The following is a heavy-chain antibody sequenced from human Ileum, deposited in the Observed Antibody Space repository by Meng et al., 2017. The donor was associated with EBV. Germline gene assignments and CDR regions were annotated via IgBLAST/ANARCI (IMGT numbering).Heavy chain of an antibody. CDR3: ALRPRQLLRGWFDS. J-gene: IGHJ5*01. V-gene: IGHV2-5*01. D-gene: IGHD6-13*01. Sequence: HITLKESAPTLVTPTQTLTLTCTFSGFSLSTSGVGVGWIRQPPGKALEWLAMIYGQGDKHYSPSLTSRLTITKDTSKNQVVLTMTYMDSVDTATYYCALRPRQLLRGWFDSWGQGALVTVSS. CDR1: GFSLSTSGVG. CDR2: IYGQGDK.